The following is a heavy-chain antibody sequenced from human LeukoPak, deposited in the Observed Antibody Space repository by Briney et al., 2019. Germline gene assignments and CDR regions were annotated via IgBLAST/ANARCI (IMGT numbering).Heavy chain of an antibody. V-gene: IGHV3-23*01. CDR3: AKEGYCSSTSCYTDEYFQH. CDR1: GFSFSSYA. D-gene: IGHD2-2*02. Sequence: PGGSLRLSCAASGFSFSSYAMSWVRQAPGKGLEWVSGISGSGGSTYYADSVKGRFTISRDNSKNTLYLQLNSLRAEDTAVYYCAKEGYCSSTSCYTDEYFQHWGQGTLVTVSS. CDR2: ISGSGGST. J-gene: IGHJ1*01.